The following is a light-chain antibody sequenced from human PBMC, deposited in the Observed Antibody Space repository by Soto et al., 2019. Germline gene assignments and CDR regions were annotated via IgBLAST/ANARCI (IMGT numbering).Light chain of an antibody. CDR2: WAS. J-gene: IGKJ1*01. CDR3: QQYYSSPTWT. Sequence: DIVMTQSPDSLAVSLGERATINCKSSQSILYSSNNKNYLAWYQQKPGQPPKLLIYWASTRESGVPDRFSGSGSEPDFTLTISSLQAEDVAIYYCQQYYSSPTWTFGQGTKVEIK. V-gene: IGKV4-1*01. CDR1: QSILYSSNNKNY.